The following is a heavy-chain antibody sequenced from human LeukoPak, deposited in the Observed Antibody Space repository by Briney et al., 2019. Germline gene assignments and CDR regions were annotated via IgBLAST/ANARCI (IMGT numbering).Heavy chain of an antibody. D-gene: IGHD6-13*01. CDR2: IYTSGST. CDR3: AREAIGYSRSWHDYYYGMDV. Sequence: SETLSLTCTVSGGSISSYYWSWIRQPAGKGLEWIGRIYTSGSTNYNPSLKSRVTMSVDTSKNQFSLKLSSVTAADTAVYYCAREAIGYSRSWHDYYYGMDVWGKGTTVTVSS. J-gene: IGHJ6*04. V-gene: IGHV4-4*07. CDR1: GGSISSYY.